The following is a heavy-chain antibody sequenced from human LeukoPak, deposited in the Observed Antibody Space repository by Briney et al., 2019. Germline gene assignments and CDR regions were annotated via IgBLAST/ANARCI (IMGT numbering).Heavy chain of an antibody. V-gene: IGHV4-34*01. CDR1: GGSFSGYY. J-gene: IGHJ4*02. D-gene: IGHD3-22*01. Sequence: PSETLSLTCTVYGGSFSGYYWSWIRQPPGKGLEWIGEINHSGSTNYNPSLKSRVTISVDTSKNQFSLKLSSVTAADTAVYYCARHYYDSGGYFDYWGQGTLVTVSS. CDR2: INHSGST. CDR3: ARHYYDSGGYFDY.